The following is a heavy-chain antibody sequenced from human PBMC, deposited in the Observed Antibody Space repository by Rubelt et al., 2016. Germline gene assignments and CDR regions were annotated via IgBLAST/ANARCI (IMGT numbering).Heavy chain of an antibody. J-gene: IGHJ4*02. D-gene: IGHD6-13*01. Sequence: QVQLVQSGSELKKPGASVKVSCKASGYTFTSYAMNWVRQAPGQGLEWMGRINPNSGGTNYAQKFQGRVTMTRDTSISTDYMELSRLRSEDTAVYYCARIQRAAAGPAWGQGTLVTVSS. V-gene: IGHV1-2*06. CDR2: INPNSGGT. CDR3: ARIQRAAAGPA. CDR1: GYTFTSYA.